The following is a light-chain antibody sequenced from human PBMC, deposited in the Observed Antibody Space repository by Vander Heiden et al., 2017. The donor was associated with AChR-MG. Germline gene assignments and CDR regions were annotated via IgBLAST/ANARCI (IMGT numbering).Light chain of an antibody. Sequence: EIVMTQSPGTLSVSPGERATLSCRASRSVRNNLAWYQQRPGQAPRLLIYGASTRVTGIPARFGGSASGTEFTLTISSPQSEDSAVYYCQQDDNWPQTFGQGTKVEIK. V-gene: IGKV3-15*01. CDR1: RSVRNN. CDR3: QQDDNWPQT. J-gene: IGKJ1*01. CDR2: GAS.